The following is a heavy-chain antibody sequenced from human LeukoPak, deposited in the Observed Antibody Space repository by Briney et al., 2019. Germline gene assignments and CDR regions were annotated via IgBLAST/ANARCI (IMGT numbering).Heavy chain of an antibody. J-gene: IGHJ4*02. Sequence: PGGSLRLSCAASGFTFSSYWMSWVRQAPGKGLEWVANIKQDGSEKYYVDSVKGRFTISRDNAKNSLYLQMNSLRAEDTAVYYCARDLLTAVATADYWGQGTLVTVSS. CDR2: IKQDGSEK. V-gene: IGHV3-7*01. D-gene: IGHD3-16*01. CDR3: ARDLLTAVATADY. CDR1: GFTFSSYW.